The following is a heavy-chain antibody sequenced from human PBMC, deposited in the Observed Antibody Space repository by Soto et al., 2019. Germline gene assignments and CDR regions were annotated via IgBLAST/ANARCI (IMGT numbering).Heavy chain of an antibody. CDR1: GFTFSSYW. CDR3: VRTSLVVAAATREDY. Sequence: EVQLVESGGGLVQPGESLRLSCAASGFTFSSYWMHWVRQAPGKGLVWVSRINSDGSSTSYAGSVKGRFTISRDNAKNTRYLQRNSLRAADTAVYYCVRTSLVVAAATREDYWGQGTLVTVSS. D-gene: IGHD2-15*01. V-gene: IGHV3-74*01. CDR2: INSDGSST. J-gene: IGHJ4*02.